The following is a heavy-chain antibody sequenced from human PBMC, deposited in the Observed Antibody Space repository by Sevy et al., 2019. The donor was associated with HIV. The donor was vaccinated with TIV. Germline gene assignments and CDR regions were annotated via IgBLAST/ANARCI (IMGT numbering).Heavy chain of an antibody. D-gene: IGHD4-17*01. Sequence: GGSLRLSCAASGFTFSSYEMNWVRQAPGKGLEWVSYISSSGSTIYYADSVKGRFTISRDNAKNSLYLQMNSLRAEDTAVYYCARDRLRQYGDYYYYYGMDVWGQGTTVTVSS. CDR2: ISSSGSTI. V-gene: IGHV3-48*03. J-gene: IGHJ6*02. CDR1: GFTFSSYE. CDR3: ARDRLRQYGDYYYYYGMDV.